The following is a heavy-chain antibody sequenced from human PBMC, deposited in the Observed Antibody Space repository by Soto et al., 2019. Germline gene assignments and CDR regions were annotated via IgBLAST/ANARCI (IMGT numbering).Heavy chain of an antibody. CDR2: IKQDGSEK. CDR1: GFPTSSYW. D-gene: IGHD3-22*01. V-gene: IGHV3-7*01. Sequence: RGSLRLSCAASGFPTSSYWMSLVRQAPGEGLEWVANIKQDGSEKYYVDSVKRRFTVSRENAKNSLYLQMNSLRAENTSVYYCAKISDSSGYYFDYWGQGTLVNVSS. CDR3: AKISDSSGYYFDY. J-gene: IGHJ4*02.